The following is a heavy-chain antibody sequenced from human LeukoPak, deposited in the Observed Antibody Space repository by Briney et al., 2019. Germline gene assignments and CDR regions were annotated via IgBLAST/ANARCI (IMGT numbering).Heavy chain of an antibody. D-gene: IGHD3-3*02. CDR2: IKSKTDGGTT. V-gene: IGHV3-15*05. CDR3: ASLAQTAHLDY. Sequence: GGSLRLSCAASGFTFSNAWMSWVRQAPGKGLEWVGRIKSKTDGGTTDYAAPVKGRFTISRDNAKNTLYLQMNSLRAEDTAVYYCASLAQTAHLDYWGQGTLVTVSS. CDR1: GFTFSNAW. J-gene: IGHJ4*02.